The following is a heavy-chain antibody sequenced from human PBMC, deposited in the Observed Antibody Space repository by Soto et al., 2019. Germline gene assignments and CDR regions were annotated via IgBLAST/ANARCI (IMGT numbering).Heavy chain of an antibody. J-gene: IGHJ6*02. Sequence: SQTLSLTCAISGDSVSSNSAAWYWIRQSPSRGLEWLGRTYYRSKWYNDYAVYVKSRITINPDTSKNKFALQLNSVTPEDTAVYYCAREGIAVAGRGGYYGMDVWGQGTTVTVSS. V-gene: IGHV6-1*01. CDR1: GDSVSSNSAA. D-gene: IGHD6-19*01. CDR2: TYYRSKWYN. CDR3: AREGIAVAGRGGYYGMDV.